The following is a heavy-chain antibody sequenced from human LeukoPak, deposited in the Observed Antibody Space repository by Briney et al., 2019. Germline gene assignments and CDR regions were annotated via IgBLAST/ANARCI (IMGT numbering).Heavy chain of an antibody. CDR3: ARGKMVRGVIITYNWFDP. CDR2: ISAYNGNT. D-gene: IGHD3-10*01. J-gene: IGHJ5*02. Sequence: ASVKVSCKASGYTFTSYGISWVRQAPGQGLEWMGWISAYNGNTNYAQKLQGRVTMTTDTSTSTAYMELRSLRSDDTAVYYCARGKMVRGVIITYNWFDPWGQGTPVTVSS. V-gene: IGHV1-18*04. CDR1: GYTFTSYG.